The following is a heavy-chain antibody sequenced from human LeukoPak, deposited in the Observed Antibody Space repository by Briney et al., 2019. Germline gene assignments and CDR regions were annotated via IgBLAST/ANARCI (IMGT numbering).Heavy chain of an antibody. CDR2: IYYSGDT. V-gene: IGHV4-59*01. D-gene: IGHD3-10*01. CDR1: GGSISGYY. J-gene: IGHJ5*02. Sequence: SETLSLTCTVSGGSISGYYWTWIRQPPGKGLEWIGYIYYSGDTNYNPSLKSRVTISVDTSKNQFSLELSSVTAADTAVYYCARIPTYHYGSGSYSPYNWFDPWGQGALVTVS. CDR3: ARIPTYHYGSGSYSPYNWFDP.